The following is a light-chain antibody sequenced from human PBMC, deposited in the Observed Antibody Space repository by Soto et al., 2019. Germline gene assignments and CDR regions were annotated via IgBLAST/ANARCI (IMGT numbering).Light chain of an antibody. J-gene: IGKJ1*01. CDR1: QGVSIN. Sequence: DIEMTQSPSSLSASVGDRVTITCRASQGVSINLNWYQQKLGRAPKILIYAASNLQSGVPSRFSGHGSGTHFTLTISSLQPDDFATYYCQHTYNIPWTFGQGTKVEIK. V-gene: IGKV1-39*01. CDR2: AAS. CDR3: QHTYNIPWT.